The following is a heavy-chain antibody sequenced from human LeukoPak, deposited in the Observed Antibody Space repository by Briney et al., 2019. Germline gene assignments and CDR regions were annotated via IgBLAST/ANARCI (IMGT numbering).Heavy chain of an antibody. CDR3: ARGVPHYDFWSGYYTRAFDY. CDR1: GDFISSSRYY. J-gene: IGHJ4*02. D-gene: IGHD3-3*01. CDR2: INHSGST. Sequence: SETLSLTCMVSGDFISSSRYYWGWIRQPPGKGLEWIGEINHSGSTNYNPSLKSRVTTSVDTSKNQFSLKLSSVTAADTAVYYCARGVPHYDFWSGYYTRAFDYWGQGTLVTVSS. V-gene: IGHV4-39*07.